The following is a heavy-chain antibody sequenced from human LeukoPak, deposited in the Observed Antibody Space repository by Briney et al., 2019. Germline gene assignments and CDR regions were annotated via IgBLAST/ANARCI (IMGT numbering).Heavy chain of an antibody. CDR1: GYTFTSYA. V-gene: IGHV7-4-1*02. J-gene: IGHJ1*01. CDR2: INTNTGNP. CDR3: ARELGSSGWYHAEYFQH. Sequence: ASVKVSCKASGYTFTSYAMNWVRQAPGKGLEWMGWINTNTGNPTYAQGFTGRFVFSLDTSVSTAYLQISSLKAEDTAVYYCARELGSSGWYHAEYFQHWGQGTLVTVSS. D-gene: IGHD6-19*01.